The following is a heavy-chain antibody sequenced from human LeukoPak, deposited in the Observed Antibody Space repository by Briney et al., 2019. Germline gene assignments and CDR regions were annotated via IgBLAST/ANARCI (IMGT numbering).Heavy chain of an antibody. CDR2: IYYSGST. CDR1: GGSISSGDYY. CDR3: ARVRQWELGYAFDI. Sequence: PSETLSLTCTVSGGSISSGDYYWSWIRQPPGKGLEWIGSIYYSGSTYYNPSLKSRVTISVDTSKNQFSLNLSSVTAADTAVYFCARVRQWELGYAFDIWGQGTMVTVSS. V-gene: IGHV4-39*07. J-gene: IGHJ3*02. D-gene: IGHD1-26*01.